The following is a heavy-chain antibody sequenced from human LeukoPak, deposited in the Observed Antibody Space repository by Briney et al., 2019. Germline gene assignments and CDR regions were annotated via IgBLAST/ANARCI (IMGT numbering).Heavy chain of an antibody. V-gene: IGHV6-1*01. Sequence: SQTLSLTCAISGDSVSSNNIDWNWIRQSPSRGLEWLGRTYYRSKWYNDYAISPKSRITINPDTSKNQFSLQLNSVTPDDTAMYYCARRSASDAFDIWGQGTMVSVSS. D-gene: IGHD2-15*01. CDR3: ARRSASDAFDI. J-gene: IGHJ3*02. CDR1: GDSVSSNNID. CDR2: TYYRSKWYN.